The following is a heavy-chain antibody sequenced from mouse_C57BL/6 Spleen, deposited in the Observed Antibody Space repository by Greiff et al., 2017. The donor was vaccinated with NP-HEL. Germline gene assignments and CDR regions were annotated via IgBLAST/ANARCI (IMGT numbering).Heavy chain of an antibody. CDR3: TTGRTWFAY. CDR1: GFNIKDDY. V-gene: IGHV14-4*01. J-gene: IGHJ3*01. Sequence: EVKLKESGAELVRPGASVKLSCTASGFNIKDDYMHWVKQRPEQGLEWIGWIDPENGDTEYASKFQGKASITADTSSNTAYLQLSSLTSEDTAVYYCTTGRTWFAYWGQGTLGTVSA. CDR2: IDPENGDT.